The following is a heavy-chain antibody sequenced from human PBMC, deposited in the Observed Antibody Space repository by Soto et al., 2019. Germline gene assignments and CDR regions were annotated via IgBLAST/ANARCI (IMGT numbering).Heavy chain of an antibody. CDR1: DGYSTRGGYY. Sequence: SQPISHTCSVSDGYSTRGGYYWSWIRQHPGKGLEWIGYIYNSGTTYYYPSLKSRVTISVDTSKNQFSLKLTSVTAADTAVYYCARDPAPWGQGTLVTVSS. CDR2: IYNSGTT. CDR3: ARDPAP. V-gene: IGHV4-31*03. J-gene: IGHJ5*02.